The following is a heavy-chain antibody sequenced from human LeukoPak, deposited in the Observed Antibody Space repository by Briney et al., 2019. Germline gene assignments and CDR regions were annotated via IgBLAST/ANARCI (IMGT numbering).Heavy chain of an antibody. J-gene: IGHJ4*02. CDR1: GFTFSNAW. Sequence: GGSLRLSCAASGFTFSNAWMNWDRQAPGKGLEWVGRIKSKTDGGTTDYAAPVKGRFTISRDDSKNTLYLQMNSLKTEDTAVYYCTYLFDSSGYYYVDYWGQGTLVTVSS. D-gene: IGHD3-22*01. V-gene: IGHV3-15*07. CDR2: IKSKTDGGTT. CDR3: TYLFDSSGYYYVDY.